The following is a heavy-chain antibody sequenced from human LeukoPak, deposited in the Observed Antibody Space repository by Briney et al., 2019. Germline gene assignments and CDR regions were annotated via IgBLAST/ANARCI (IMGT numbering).Heavy chain of an antibody. J-gene: IGHJ3*02. CDR2: IDSAGDT. CDR1: GFSFSSYD. V-gene: IGHV3-13*01. D-gene: IGHD6-13*01. Sequence: GGSLRLSCAGSGFSFSSYDMHWVRQETRKGLEWVSVIDSAGDTHYPASVRGRFIISRDNAKNSLFLQMNRLRAGDTAVYYCARAGRRGSSWSAFDIWGQGTLV. CDR3: ARAGRRGSSWSAFDI.